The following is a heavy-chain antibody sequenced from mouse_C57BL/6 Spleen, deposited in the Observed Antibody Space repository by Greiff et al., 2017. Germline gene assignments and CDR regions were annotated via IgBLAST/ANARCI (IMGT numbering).Heavy chain of an antibody. Sequence: EVKVVESEGGLVQPGSSMKLSCTASGFTFSDYYMAWVRQVPEKGLEWVANINYDGSSTYYLDSLKSRFIISRDHAKNILYLQMSSLKSEDTATYYCAKEITGTVAYWGQGTLVTVSA. J-gene: IGHJ3*01. V-gene: IGHV5-16*01. CDR3: AKEITGTVAY. CDR1: GFTFSDYY. D-gene: IGHD4-1*01. CDR2: INYDGSST.